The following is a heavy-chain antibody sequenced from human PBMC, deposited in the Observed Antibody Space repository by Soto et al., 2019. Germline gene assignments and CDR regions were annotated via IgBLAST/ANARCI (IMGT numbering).Heavy chain of an antibody. D-gene: IGHD6-13*01. CDR3: ARHLIAAAGDFDY. V-gene: IGHV4-39*01. CDR2: IYYSGST. Sequence: QLQLQESGPGLVKPSETLSLTCTVSGGSISSSSYYWGWIRQPPGKGLEWIGSIYYSGSTYYNPSLKSRVTISVDTSKNQFSLKLSSVTAADTAVYYCARHLIAAAGDFDYWGQGTLVTVSS. CDR1: GGSISSSSYY. J-gene: IGHJ4*02.